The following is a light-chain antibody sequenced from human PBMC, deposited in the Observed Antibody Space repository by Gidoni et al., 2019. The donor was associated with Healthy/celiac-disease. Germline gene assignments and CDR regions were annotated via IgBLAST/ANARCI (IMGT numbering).Light chain of an antibody. J-gene: IGKJ5*01. V-gene: IGKV1-13*02. CDR1: QGISSA. Sequence: AIQLTQSPSSLSASVGDRVTITCRASQGISSALAWYQQKPGKAPKLLIYDASSLESGVPSRSSGSGSGTDFTLTISSLQPEEFATYYCQQFNSYPSTFGQGTRLEIK. CDR3: QQFNSYPST. CDR2: DAS.